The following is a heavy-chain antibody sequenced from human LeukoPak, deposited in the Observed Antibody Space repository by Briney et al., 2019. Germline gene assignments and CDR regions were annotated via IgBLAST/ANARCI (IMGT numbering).Heavy chain of an antibody. CDR2: ITRNSRDI. Sequence: QPGRSLRLSCAASGFTFSSYAMHWVRQAPGKGLEWVAGITRNSRDIIYVDSVKGRFTISRDNAKNSLYLQMNRLRPEDTALYFCAKDISWNSDAFDVWGQGTMVTVSS. J-gene: IGHJ3*01. V-gene: IGHV3-9*01. CDR1: GFTFSSYA. CDR3: AKDISWNSDAFDV. D-gene: IGHD1-7*01.